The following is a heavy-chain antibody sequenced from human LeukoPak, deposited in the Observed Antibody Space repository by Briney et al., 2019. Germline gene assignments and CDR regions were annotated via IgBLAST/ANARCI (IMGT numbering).Heavy chain of an antibody. CDR1: GFTFSTYA. D-gene: IGHD3-10*01. Sequence: GGSLRLSCAASGFTFSTYAMSWVRQAPGKGLEWVSAISDSGDSTYYADSVKGRFTISRDNSKNTVYLQMNSLRAEDTALYYCSRGRIPYWGQGTLVTVSS. CDR3: SRGRIPY. CDR2: ISDSGDST. J-gene: IGHJ4*02. V-gene: IGHV3-23*01.